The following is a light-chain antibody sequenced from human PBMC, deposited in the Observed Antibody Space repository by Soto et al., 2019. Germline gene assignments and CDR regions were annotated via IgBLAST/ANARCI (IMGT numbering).Light chain of an antibody. CDR2: DVS. Sequence: QSALPQPRSVSGSPGQSVTISCTGTSSDVGGYNYVSWYQQHPGKAPKLMIYDVSKRPSGVPDRFSGSKSGNTASLTISGLQAEDEADYYCCSYAGSYYVFVTGTKLTVL. V-gene: IGLV2-11*01. J-gene: IGLJ1*01. CDR3: CSYAGSYYV. CDR1: SSDVGGYNY.